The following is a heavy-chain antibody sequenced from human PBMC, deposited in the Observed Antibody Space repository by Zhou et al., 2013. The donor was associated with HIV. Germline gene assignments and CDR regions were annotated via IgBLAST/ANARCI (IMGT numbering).Heavy chain of an antibody. Sequence: QVQLVQSGAEVKKPGASVKVSCKASGYTFTGYYIHWVRQAPGQGLEWMGWITAYNANTNYGQNLQGRVTMTTDTSTNTVYMELRSLRSDDTAVYYCARDRDSSGYSYDAFDIWGQGTMVTVSS. V-gene: IGHV1-18*04. CDR2: ITAYNANT. CDR1: GYTFTGYY. J-gene: IGHJ3*02. CDR3: ARDRDSSGYSYDAFDI. D-gene: IGHD3-22*01.